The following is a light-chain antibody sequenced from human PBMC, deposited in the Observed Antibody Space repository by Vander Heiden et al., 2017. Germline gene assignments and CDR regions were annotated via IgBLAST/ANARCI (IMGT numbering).Light chain of an antibody. CDR2: GAS. Sequence: ELLLTQSQVTLSLSPGGRATLSCRASQSVNRYLLAWFQQKPGQAPILLIYGASTRASGAPDRFSGSGSGTDFTLTISRMEPEDFAVYYCQYYPYDGPWTFGQGTKVEIK. CDR3: QYYPYDGPWT. J-gene: IGKJ1*01. V-gene: IGKV3-20*01. CDR1: QSVNRYL.